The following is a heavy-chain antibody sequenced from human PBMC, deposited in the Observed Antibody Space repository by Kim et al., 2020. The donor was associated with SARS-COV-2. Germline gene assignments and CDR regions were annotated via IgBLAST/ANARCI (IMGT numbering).Heavy chain of an antibody. D-gene: IGHD6-13*01. Sequence: GGSLRLSCAASGFTFSSYSMNWVRQAPGKGLEWVSSISSSSSYIYYADSVKGRFTISRDNAKNSLYLQMNSLRAEDTAVYYCSRVVAAADEDYYYGMDVWGQGTTVTVSS. V-gene: IGHV3-21*01. CDR3: SRVVAAADEDYYYGMDV. CDR2: ISSSSSYI. CDR1: GFTFSSYS. J-gene: IGHJ6*02.